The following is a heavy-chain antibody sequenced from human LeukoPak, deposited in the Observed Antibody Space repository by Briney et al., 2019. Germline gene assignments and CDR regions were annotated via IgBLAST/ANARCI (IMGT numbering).Heavy chain of an antibody. J-gene: IGHJ4*02. CDR2: ISSSSSTI. D-gene: IGHD3-3*01. V-gene: IGHV3-48*01. CDR3: ARAGKNFWSGYYTSDY. Sequence: GGSLRLSCAASGFTFSSYSMNWVCQAPGKGLEWVSYISSSSSTIYYADSVKGRFTISRDNAKNSLYLQMNSLRAEDTAVYYCARAGKNFWSGYYTSDYWGQGTLVTVSS. CDR1: GFTFSSYS.